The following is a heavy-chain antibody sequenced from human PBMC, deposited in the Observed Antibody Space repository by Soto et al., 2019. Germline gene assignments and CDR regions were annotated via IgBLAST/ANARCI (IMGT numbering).Heavy chain of an antibody. CDR2: ISGSGGNT. CDR1: GFTFSSYA. V-gene: IGHV3-23*01. Sequence: EVQLLESGGGLVQPGGSLRLSCAASGFTFSSYAMSWVCQAPGKGLEWVSAISGSGGNTYYADSVKGRFTISRDNSKNTLYLQMNSLRAEDTAVYYCAKDLSGSGSYYPTFDFWGQGTLVTVSS. J-gene: IGHJ4*02. CDR3: AKDLSGSGSYYPTFDF. D-gene: IGHD3-10*01.